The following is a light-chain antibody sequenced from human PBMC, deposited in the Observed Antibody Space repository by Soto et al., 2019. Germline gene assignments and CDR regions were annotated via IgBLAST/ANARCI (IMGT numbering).Light chain of an antibody. J-gene: IGLJ1*01. CDR3: SSYTSSYTLV. CDR2: EVS. V-gene: IGLV2-14*01. Sequence: QSVLTQPASVSGSPGQSITISCSGTSSDVGGYDSVSWYQQHPGKDPKVMIYEVSNRPSGVSNRFSGSKYGNTASLTISGLQAEDEADYYCSSYTSSYTLVFGAGTKVTVL. CDR1: SSDVGGYDS.